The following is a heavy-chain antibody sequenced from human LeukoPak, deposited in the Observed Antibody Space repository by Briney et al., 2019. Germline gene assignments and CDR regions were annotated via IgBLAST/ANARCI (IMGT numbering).Heavy chain of an antibody. CDR3: ARANDNYYYYYMDV. J-gene: IGHJ6*03. V-gene: IGHV3-21*01. CDR2: ISSSSSYI. Sequence: PGGSLRLSCAASGFTFSSYSMSWVRQAPGKGLEWVTSISSSSSYIYYADSVKGRFTIPRGNAKNSLYLQMNSLRAEDTAVYYCARANDNYYYYYMDVWGKGTTVTISS. CDR1: GFTFSSYS. D-gene: IGHD3-9*01.